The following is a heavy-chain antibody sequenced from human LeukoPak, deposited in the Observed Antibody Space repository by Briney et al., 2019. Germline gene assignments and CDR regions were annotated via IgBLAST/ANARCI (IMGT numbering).Heavy chain of an antibody. J-gene: IGHJ4*02. D-gene: IGHD5/OR15-5a*01. Sequence: GGSLRLSCAASGFTFSSYTMNWVREAPGRGRECVSIISRGSSYIHYADSVKGRFTISRDNAKNSLYLQMNSLRAEDTAVYYCARQKYLRGPDVEYFDYWGQGTLVTVSS. CDR2: ISRGSSYI. V-gene: IGHV3-21*01. CDR1: GFTFSSYT. CDR3: ARQKYLRGPDVEYFDY.